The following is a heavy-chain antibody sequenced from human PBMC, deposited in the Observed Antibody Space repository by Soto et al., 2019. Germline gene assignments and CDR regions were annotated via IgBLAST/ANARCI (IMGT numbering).Heavy chain of an antibody. CDR2: IYHSGST. J-gene: IGHJ3*02. CDR3: ARGDCSGGSCYSVDI. D-gene: IGHD2-15*01. V-gene: IGHV4-59*12. CDR1: GGSISSYY. Sequence: SETLSLTCTVSGGSISSYYWSWIRQPPGRGLEWIGEIYHSGSTNYNPSLKSRVTISVDKSKNQFSLKLSSVTAADTAVYYCARGDCSGGSCYSVDIWGQGTMVTVS.